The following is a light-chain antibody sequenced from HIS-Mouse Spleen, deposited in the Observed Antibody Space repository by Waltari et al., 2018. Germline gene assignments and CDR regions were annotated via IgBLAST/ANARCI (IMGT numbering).Light chain of an antibody. CDR1: SSDVGGYNY. CDR2: DVS. V-gene: IGLV2-14*03. J-gene: IGLJ2*01. CDR3: SSYTSSSTEV. Sequence: QSALTQPASWSGSPGQSITISCTGTSSDVGGYNYVSWYQQHPGKAPKLMIYDVSNRPSGVSNRFSGSKSGNTASLTISGLQAEDEADYYCSSYTSSSTEVFGGGTKLTVL.